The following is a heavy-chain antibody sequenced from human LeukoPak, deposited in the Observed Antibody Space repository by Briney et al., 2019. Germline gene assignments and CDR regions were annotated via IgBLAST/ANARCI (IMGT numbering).Heavy chain of an antibody. V-gene: IGHV4-30-2*01. CDR2: IYHSGST. CDR1: GGSISSGDYY. D-gene: IGHD5-12*01. CDR3: ARVTGGYAY. Sequence: PSETLSLTCTVSGGSISSGDYYWSWIRQPPGKGLEWIGYIYHSGSTYYNPSLKSRVTISVDRSKNQFSLKLSSVTAADTAVYYCARVTGGYAYWGQGTLVTVSS. J-gene: IGHJ4*02.